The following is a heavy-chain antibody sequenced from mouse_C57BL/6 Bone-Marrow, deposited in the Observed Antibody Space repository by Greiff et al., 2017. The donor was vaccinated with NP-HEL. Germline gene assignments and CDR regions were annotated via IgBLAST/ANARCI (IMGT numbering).Heavy chain of an antibody. Sequence: QVQLQQPGAELVRPGSSVKLSCKASGYTFTSYWMDWVKQRPGQGLEWIGNIYPSDSETHYNQKFKDKAPLHVDKSSSTAYMQLSSLTSEDSAVYYCAREEDYYGSSYGFAYWGQGTLVTVSA. J-gene: IGHJ3*01. CDR1: GYTFTSYW. CDR2: IYPSDSET. CDR3: AREEDYYGSSYGFAY. D-gene: IGHD1-1*01. V-gene: IGHV1-61*01.